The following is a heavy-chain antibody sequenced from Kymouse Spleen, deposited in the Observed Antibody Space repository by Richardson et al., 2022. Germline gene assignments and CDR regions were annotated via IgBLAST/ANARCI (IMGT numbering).Heavy chain of an antibody. Sequence: EVQLVESGGGLVQPGGSLRLSCAASGFTFSSYDMHWVRQATGKGLEWVSAIGTAGDTYYPGSVKGRFTISRENAKNSLYLQMNSLRAGDTAVYYCARVGYSYGYYYGMDVWGQGTTVTVSS. J-gene: IGHJ6*02. CDR1: GFTFSSYD. CDR2: IGTAGDT. D-gene: IGHD5-18,IGHD5-18*01. V-gene: IGHV3-13*01. CDR3: ARVGYSYGYYYGMDV.